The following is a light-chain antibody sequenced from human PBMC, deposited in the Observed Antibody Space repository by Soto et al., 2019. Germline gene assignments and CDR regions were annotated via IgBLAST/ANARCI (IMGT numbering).Light chain of an antibody. Sequence: EIVLTQSPGTLSLSPGERATLSCRASQSVSSSYLAWYQQKPGQAPRLLIYGASSRATGIPDRFSGSGAGTNFTLTIRRLEPEDFAVYYCQQYGSSPQGLTFGGGTKVEIK. CDR2: GAS. J-gene: IGKJ4*01. CDR1: QSVSSSY. CDR3: QQYGSSPQGLT. V-gene: IGKV3-20*01.